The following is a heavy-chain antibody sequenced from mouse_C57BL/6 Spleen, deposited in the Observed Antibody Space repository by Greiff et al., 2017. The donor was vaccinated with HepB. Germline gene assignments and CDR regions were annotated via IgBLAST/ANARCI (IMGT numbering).Heavy chain of an antibody. J-gene: IGHJ3*01. CDR2: INPSTGGT. V-gene: IGHV1-42*01. Sequence: VQLQQSGPELVKPGASVKISCKASGYSFTGYYMNWVKQSPEKSLEWIGEINPSTGGTTYNQKFKAKATLTVDKSSSTAYMQLKSLTSEDSAVYYCARTGERWFAYWGQGTLVTVSA. CDR3: ARTGERWFAY. CDR1: GYSFTGYY.